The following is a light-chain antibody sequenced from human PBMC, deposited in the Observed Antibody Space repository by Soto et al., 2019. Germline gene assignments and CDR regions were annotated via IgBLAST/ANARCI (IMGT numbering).Light chain of an antibody. V-gene: IGLV2-23*01. CDR1: TYGVEPYNK. CDR3: SSYVGDSGYA. J-gene: IGLJ1*01. CDR2: EGS. Sequence: QSALTQPPSISGSPGQSITISCSGTTYGVEPYNKVSWYQQHPGKAPKILIYEGSKRPSGVSNRFSGSKSGNTASLTISGLQAEDEADYFCSSYVGDSGYAFGTGTKVTVL.